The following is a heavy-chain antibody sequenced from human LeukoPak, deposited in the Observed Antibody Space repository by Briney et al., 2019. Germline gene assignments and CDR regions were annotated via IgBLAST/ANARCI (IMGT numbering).Heavy chain of an antibody. Sequence: GGSLRLSCAASGFTFSNHVMHWVRQAPGKGLEWVALVWSDGRDKYYADSVKGRVTISRDNSKNTLYLQMNSLRAEDTAVYYCARAMTSWGQGTLVTVSS. J-gene: IGHJ4*02. V-gene: IGHV3-33*01. CDR1: GFTFSNHV. CDR3: ARAMTS. D-gene: IGHD4-11*01. CDR2: VWSDGRDK.